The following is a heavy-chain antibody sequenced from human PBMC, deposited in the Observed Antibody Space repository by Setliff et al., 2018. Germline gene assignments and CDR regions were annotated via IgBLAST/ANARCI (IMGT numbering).Heavy chain of an antibody. CDR3: ARDLIRGAPNWFDP. CDR1: GFTFSNYE. D-gene: IGHD3-10*01. CDR2: INSGGSLI. J-gene: IGHJ5*02. Sequence: GGYLRLSCAASGFTFSNYEMNWVRQAPGKGLEWVSYINSGGSLIYYADSVKGRFTISRDNAKSSLYLQMNSLRAEDTAVYYCARDLIRGAPNWFDPWGQGTLVTVSS. V-gene: IGHV3-48*03.